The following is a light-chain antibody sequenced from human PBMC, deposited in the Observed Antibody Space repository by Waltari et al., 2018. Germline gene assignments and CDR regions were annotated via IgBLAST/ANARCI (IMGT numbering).Light chain of an antibody. CDR2: DTS. Sequence: SCRASQSVRNYLAWFQQKPGQVPRLLIYDTSNRGTGVPARFSGSGSGTDFTLTISSLESEDFAVYYCQQRSSWPLTFGGGTKVQIK. V-gene: IGKV3-11*01. CDR1: QSVRNY. CDR3: QQRSSWPLT. J-gene: IGKJ4*01.